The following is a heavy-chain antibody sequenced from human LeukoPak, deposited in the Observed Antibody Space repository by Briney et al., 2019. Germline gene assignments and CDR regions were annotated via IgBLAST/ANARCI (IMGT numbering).Heavy chain of an antibody. CDR1: GYTFNGYY. CDR3: ARWMTTVITPDY. D-gene: IGHD4-11*01. J-gene: IGHJ4*02. V-gene: IGHV1-2*02. CDR2: INPNSGGT. Sequence: ASVEVSCKASGYTFNGYYLHWVRQAPGQGLEWMGWINPNSGGTNYAQKFQGRVTMTRDTSISTAYMELSRLRSDDTAVYYCARWMTTVITPDYWGQGTLVTVSS.